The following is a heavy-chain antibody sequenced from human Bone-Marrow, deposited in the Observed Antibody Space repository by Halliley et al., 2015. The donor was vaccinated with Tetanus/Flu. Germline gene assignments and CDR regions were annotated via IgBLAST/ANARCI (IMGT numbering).Heavy chain of an antibody. CDR3: ARGVSSGWSQGLDY. D-gene: IGHD6-19*01. Sequence: DWVGEVSHSGSTNSTPPLKSRIPISVDKSKSQFSLGLGSVTAADTAVYYCARGVSSGWSQGLDYWGQGTLVTVSS. CDR2: VSHSGST. V-gene: IGHV4-4*02. J-gene: IGHJ4*02.